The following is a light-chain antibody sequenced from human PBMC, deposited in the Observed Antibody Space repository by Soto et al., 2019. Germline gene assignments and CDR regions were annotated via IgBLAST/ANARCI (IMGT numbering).Light chain of an antibody. V-gene: IGKV3-20*01. CDR1: QSVSSSY. Sequence: EIVLTQSAGTLSLSPGERATLSCRAIQSVSSSYLAWYQQKPGQAPRLVLYGASSRATGIPDRFSGSGSGTDFTLTISRLEPEDFAVYYCQQYGSSPPITFGQGTRLEIK. J-gene: IGKJ5*01. CDR2: GAS. CDR3: QQYGSSPPIT.